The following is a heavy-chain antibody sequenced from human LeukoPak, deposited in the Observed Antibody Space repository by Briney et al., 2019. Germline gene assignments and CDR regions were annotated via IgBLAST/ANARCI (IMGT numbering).Heavy chain of an antibody. CDR3: ASTGPGWLVSQAVSGWFDP. D-gene: IGHD6-19*01. Sequence: SETLSLTCAVSGGSISSSNWWSWVRQPPGKGLEWIGEIYHSGSTNYNPSLKSRVTISVDKSKNQFSLKLSSVTAADTAVYYCASTGPGWLVSQAVSGWFDPWGQGTLVTVSS. CDR2: IYHSGST. CDR1: GGSISSSNW. V-gene: IGHV4-4*02. J-gene: IGHJ5*02.